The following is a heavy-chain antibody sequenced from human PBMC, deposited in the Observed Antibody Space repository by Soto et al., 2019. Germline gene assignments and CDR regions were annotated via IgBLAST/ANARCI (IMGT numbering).Heavy chain of an antibody. D-gene: IGHD2-21*01. CDR3: ARGGVCGHNHCDYDS. V-gene: IGHV3-13*04. Sequence: GGSLRFSCAASGFTFNRHDMHWVRQATGRGLEWVSVIGPLGDTVYSGSVKGRFTISREDAQNSLYLQMNSLTAGDTAVYYCARGGVCGHNHCDYDSWSRGTVVIVSA. CDR2: IGPLGDT. CDR1: GFTFNRHD. J-gene: IGHJ4*02.